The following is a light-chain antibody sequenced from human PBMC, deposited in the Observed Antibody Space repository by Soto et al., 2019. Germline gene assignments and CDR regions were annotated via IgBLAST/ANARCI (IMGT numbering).Light chain of an antibody. Sequence: EIVMTQSPAILSVSPGERATLSCRASQSIDSNLVWYQQKPGQSPRLLIFRASTRATGIPARFSGSGSGTEFTLTISSLQSEDFAVYYCQQFHHWPPITFGQGTRLEIK. CDR1: QSIDSN. V-gene: IGKV3-15*01. CDR2: RAS. CDR3: QQFHHWPPIT. J-gene: IGKJ5*01.